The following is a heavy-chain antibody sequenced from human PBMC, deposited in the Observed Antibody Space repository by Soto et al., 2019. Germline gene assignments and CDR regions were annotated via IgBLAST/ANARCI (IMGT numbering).Heavy chain of an antibody. Sequence: SETLSLTCTASGGSISSYYWSWIRQPPGKGLEWIGYIYYSGSTNYNPSLKSRVTISVDTSKNQFSLKLSSVTAADTAVYYCARDSSSSRYYYYGMDVWGQGTTVTVSS. V-gene: IGHV4-59*01. D-gene: IGHD6-6*01. CDR2: IYYSGST. J-gene: IGHJ6*02. CDR3: ARDSSSSRYYYYGMDV. CDR1: GGSISSYY.